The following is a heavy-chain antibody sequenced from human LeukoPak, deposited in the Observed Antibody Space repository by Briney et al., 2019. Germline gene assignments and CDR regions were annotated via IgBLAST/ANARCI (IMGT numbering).Heavy chain of an antibody. J-gene: IGHJ4*02. D-gene: IGHD2-8*01. Sequence: GGSLRLSCAASGFTFSNYWMTWVRQAPGKGLKWVANIKQDGSEKYYVDSVKGRFSVSRDNARNSLYLQMNSLRSEDTAVYYCVRYNNGLDYWGQGTLVTVSS. CDR2: IKQDGSEK. V-gene: IGHV3-7*01. CDR3: VRYNNGLDY. CDR1: GFTFSNYW.